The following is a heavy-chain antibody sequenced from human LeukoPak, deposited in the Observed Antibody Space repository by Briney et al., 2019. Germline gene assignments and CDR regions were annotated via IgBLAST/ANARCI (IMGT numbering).Heavy chain of an antibody. V-gene: IGHV4-31*03. CDR3: ARSRDGHNYFDY. J-gene: IGHJ4*02. CDR1: GGSFSSDDYY. CDR2: IYYSGST. Sequence: SETLSLTCTVSGGSFSSDDYYWSWFRQPPGKGLEWIGYIYYSGSTNYNPSLKSRVTISVDMSKNQFSLKLSSLTAADTAVYYCARSRDGHNYFDYWGQGTLVTVSS. D-gene: IGHD5-24*01.